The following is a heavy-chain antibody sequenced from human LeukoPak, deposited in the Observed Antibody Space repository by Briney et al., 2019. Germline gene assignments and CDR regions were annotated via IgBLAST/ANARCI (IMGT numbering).Heavy chain of an antibody. Sequence: GRSLRLSCSASGFTFSSYGIHWVRRAPGKGLEWVALISHDGSNKYYADSVKGRFTISRDNSKNTLHLQMNSLRAEDTAVFYCVKPETPGYSSNWGRYYFNYWGQGTLVTVSS. CDR3: VKPETPGYSSNWGRYYFNY. CDR1: GFTFSSYG. V-gene: IGHV3-30*18. D-gene: IGHD3-16*01. CDR2: ISHDGSNK. J-gene: IGHJ4*02.